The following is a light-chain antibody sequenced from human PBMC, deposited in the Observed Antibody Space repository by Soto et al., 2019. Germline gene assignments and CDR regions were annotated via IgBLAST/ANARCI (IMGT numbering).Light chain of an antibody. CDR1: QSVSSSY. CDR2: GAS. J-gene: IGKJ5*01. Sequence: EIVLTQSPGTLSLSPGERATLSCRASQSVSSSYLGWYQQKPGQAPRLLIFGASNRATGIPDRFSGSGSGTDFTLTISRLEPDDFAVYYCQQYGSSPRTFGQGTRLEIK. CDR3: QQYGSSPRT. V-gene: IGKV3-20*01.